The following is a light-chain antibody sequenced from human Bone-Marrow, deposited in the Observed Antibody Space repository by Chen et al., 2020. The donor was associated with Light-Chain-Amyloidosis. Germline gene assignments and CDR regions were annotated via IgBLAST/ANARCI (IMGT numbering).Light chain of an antibody. V-gene: IGLV2-14*01. CDR1: SSDVGGDNH. Sequence: QSALTQPASVSGSPGQSIPIFRTGTSSDVGGDNHVSWYQQHPDKAPKLMIYEVTNRPSWVPDRFSGSKSDNTASLTISGLQTEDEADYFCSSYTITNTLVFGSGTRVTVL. CDR3: SSYTITNTLV. J-gene: IGLJ1*01. CDR2: EVT.